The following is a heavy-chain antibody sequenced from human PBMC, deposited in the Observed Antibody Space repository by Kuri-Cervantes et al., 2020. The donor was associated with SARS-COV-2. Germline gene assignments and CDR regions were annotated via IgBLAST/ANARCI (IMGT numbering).Heavy chain of an antibody. CDR3: ARGRKQLGGSDFDY. CDR1: GDSISDYY. J-gene: IGHJ4*02. D-gene: IGHD6-6*01. Sequence: GSLRLSCTVSGDSISDYYWSWIRQPPGKGLEWIGSIYYSGSTYYNPSLKSRVTISVDTSKNQFSLKLSSVTAADTAVYYCARGRKQLGGSDFDYWGQGTLVTVSS. V-gene: IGHV4-38-2*02. CDR2: IYYSGST.